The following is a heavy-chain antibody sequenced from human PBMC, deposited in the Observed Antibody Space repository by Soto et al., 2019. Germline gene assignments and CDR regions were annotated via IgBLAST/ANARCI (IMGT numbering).Heavy chain of an antibody. V-gene: IGHV3-53*01. CDR3: ARDHPYYYYGMDV. CDR2: IYSGGST. CDR1: GFTVSSNY. J-gene: IGHJ6*02. Sequence: PGGSLRLCCAASGFTVSSNYMSWVRQAPGKGLEWVSVIYSGGSTYYADSVRGRFTISRDNSKNTLYLQMNSLRAEDTAVYYCARDHPYYYYGMDVWGQGTTVTVSS.